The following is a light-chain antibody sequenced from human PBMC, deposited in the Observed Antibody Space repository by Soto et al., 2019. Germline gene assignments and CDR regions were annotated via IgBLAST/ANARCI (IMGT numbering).Light chain of an antibody. CDR3: LSYTSSDTAV. V-gene: IGLV2-14*03. J-gene: IGLJ2*01. CDR1: SSDVGGYNF. Sequence: QSALTQPASVSGSPGQSITISCSGTSSDVGGYNFVSWYQQHPGKAPKLMIYDVNSRPSGVSYRFSGSKSGTTASLTISGLQAEDEADYYCLSYTSSDTAVFGGGTKVTVL. CDR2: DVN.